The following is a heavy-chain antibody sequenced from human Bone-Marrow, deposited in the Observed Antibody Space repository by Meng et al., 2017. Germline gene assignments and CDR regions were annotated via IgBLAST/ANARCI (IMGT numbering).Heavy chain of an antibody. CDR1: GYTFTAYW. J-gene: IGHJ4*02. Sequence: ASVKVSCKPSGYTFTAYWLHWVRQAPGQGLDWMGRIDPRSGDTQYAQNFQGRVTMTRDTSISTTYMELSRLRSDDTAVYYCVRDEDISAAGKLFGDYWGQGTLDTVSS. D-gene: IGHD6-13*01. V-gene: IGHV1-2*06. CDR3: VRDEDISAAGKLFGDY. CDR2: IDPRSGDT.